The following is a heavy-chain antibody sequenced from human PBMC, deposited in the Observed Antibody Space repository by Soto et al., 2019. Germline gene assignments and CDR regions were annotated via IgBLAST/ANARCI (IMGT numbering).Heavy chain of an antibody. CDR2: ISWNSGSI. V-gene: IGHV3-9*01. CDR3: AKDSTEYSSSTFDY. Sequence: EVQLVESGGGLVQPGRSLRLSCAASGFTFDDYAMHWVRQAPGKGLEWVSGISWNSGSIGYADSVKGRFTISRDNAKNSLYLQMTSLTAEDTALYYCAKDSTEYSSSTFDYWGQGTLVTVSS. D-gene: IGHD6-6*01. J-gene: IGHJ4*02. CDR1: GFTFDDYA.